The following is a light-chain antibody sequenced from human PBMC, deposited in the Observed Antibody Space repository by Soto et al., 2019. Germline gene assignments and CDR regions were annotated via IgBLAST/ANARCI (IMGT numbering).Light chain of an antibody. J-gene: IGLJ1*01. CDR1: SYNIGFNY. V-gene: IGLV1-47*02. CDR2: SND. CDR3: AAWDDSLSGGG. Sequence: QSVLTQPPSASGTPGQTVTISCSGSSYNIGFNYVYWYQQLPGMAPKLLIHSNDERPSGVPDRFSGSKSGTSASLAISGLRSEDAAEYYCAAWDDSLSGGGLGNRTKGIVL.